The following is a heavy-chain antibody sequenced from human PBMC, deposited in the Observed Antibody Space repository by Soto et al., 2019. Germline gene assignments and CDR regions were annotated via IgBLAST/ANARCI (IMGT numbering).Heavy chain of an antibody. D-gene: IGHD1-26*01. CDR1: GGSISSYY. J-gene: IGHJ4*02. CDR2: IYYSGST. V-gene: IGHV4-59*01. Sequence: SETLSLTCTVSGGSISSYYWSWIRQPPGKGLEWIGYIYYSGSTNYNPSLKSRVTISVDTSKNQFSLKLSSVTAADTAVYYCARGVGATSPPFDYWGQGTLVTVS. CDR3: ARGVGATSPPFDY.